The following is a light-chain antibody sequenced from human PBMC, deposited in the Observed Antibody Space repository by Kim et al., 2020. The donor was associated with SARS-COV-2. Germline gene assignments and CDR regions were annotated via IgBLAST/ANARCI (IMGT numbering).Light chain of an antibody. CDR1: SGHSSYA. CDR2: VNRDGSH. Sequence: SVPLTCILSSGHSSYAIAWHQQQSGKGPRCLMKVNRDGSHIKGDGIPDRFSGSTSGAERYLTISSLQPEDEADYYCQTWDTGIRVFGGGTQLTVL. V-gene: IGLV4-69*01. J-gene: IGLJ3*02. CDR3: QTWDTGIRV.